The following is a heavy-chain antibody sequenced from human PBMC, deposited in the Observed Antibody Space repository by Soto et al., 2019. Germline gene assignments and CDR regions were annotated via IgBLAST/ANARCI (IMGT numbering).Heavy chain of an antibody. D-gene: IGHD6-19*01. CDR3: ARDLNLAVAGTLLNWFDP. CDR2: IYSSGST. V-gene: IGHV4-59*01. CDR1: GVPISNFY. Sequence: PSETLSLTFSVSGVPISNFYWSWIRQPTGKGLEWIGYIYSSGSTNYNPSLKSRVTMSLDTSKNQLSLKLTSVTAADTAVYYCARDLNLAVAGTLLNWFDPWGQGTLVTVSS. J-gene: IGHJ5*02.